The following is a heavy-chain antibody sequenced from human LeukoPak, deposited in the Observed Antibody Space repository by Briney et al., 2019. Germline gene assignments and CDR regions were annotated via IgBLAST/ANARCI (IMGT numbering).Heavy chain of an antibody. J-gene: IGHJ4*02. D-gene: IGHD3-10*01. Sequence: PSETLSLTCAVYGGSFGGYYWSWIRQPPGKGLEWIGEINHSGSTNYNPSLKSRVTISVDTSKNQFSLKLSSVTAADTAVYYCASSYGSGPLDYWGQGTLVTVSS. CDR3: ASSYGSGPLDY. CDR2: INHSGST. CDR1: GGSFGGYY. V-gene: IGHV4-34*01.